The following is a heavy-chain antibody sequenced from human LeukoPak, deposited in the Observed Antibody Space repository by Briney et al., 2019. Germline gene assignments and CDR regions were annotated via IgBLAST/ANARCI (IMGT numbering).Heavy chain of an antibody. Sequence: GGSLRLSCAASGFTFDDYAMYWVRQAPGKGLEWVAGMTWNSNSIGYGDSVKGRFTISRDNAEKSLYLQMNSLRVEDTALYYCAKGRGSYHYGMDVWGQGTLVTVSS. D-gene: IGHD3-16*01. CDR3: AKGRGSYHYGMDV. V-gene: IGHV3-9*01. CDR1: GFTFDDYA. CDR2: MTWNSNSI. J-gene: IGHJ6*02.